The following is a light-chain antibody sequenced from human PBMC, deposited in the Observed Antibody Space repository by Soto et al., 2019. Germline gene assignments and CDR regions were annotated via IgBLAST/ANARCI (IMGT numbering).Light chain of an antibody. Sequence: EVVMTQSPATLSVSPGERVTLSCRASQSVYVNVAWYQQKPGQAPRLLISGASTRATGIPARFGGSGSGTEFTLTISSLESDDFALYFCQEYNDWPLRTFGQGTKVEIK. J-gene: IGKJ1*01. CDR1: QSVYVN. V-gene: IGKV3-15*01. CDR3: QEYNDWPLRT. CDR2: GAS.